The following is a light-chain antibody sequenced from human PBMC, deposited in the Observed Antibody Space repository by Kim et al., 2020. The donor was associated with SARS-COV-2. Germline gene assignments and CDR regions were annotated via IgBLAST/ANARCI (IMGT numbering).Light chain of an antibody. V-gene: IGKV1-33*01. J-gene: IGKJ2*01. CDR1: QDIRDS. CDR3: QQYDEFPYT. CDR2: DVS. Sequence: GDRVTIACQASQDIRDSLNWYQRRPGQAPKLVIYDVSNLETGVPSRFSGSGSGTDFTFTISSLQPEDIATYYCQQYDEFPYTFGQGTNLEI.